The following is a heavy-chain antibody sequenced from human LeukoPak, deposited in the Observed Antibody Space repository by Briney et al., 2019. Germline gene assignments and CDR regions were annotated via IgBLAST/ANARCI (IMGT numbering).Heavy chain of an antibody. CDR1: GYTFTGYY. D-gene: IGHD3-3*01. CDR2: ISAYNGNT. CDR3: ARDLAVTIFGVVILPYYYYMDV. J-gene: IGHJ6*03. Sequence: GASVKVSCKASGYTFTGYYMHWVRQAPGQGLEWMGWISAYNGNTNYAQKLQGRVTMTTDTSTSTAYMELRSLRSDDTAVYYCARDLAVTIFGVVILPYYYYMDVWGKGTTVTVSS. V-gene: IGHV1-18*04.